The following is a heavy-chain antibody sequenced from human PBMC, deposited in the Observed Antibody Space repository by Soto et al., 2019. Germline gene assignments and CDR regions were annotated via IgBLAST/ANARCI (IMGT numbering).Heavy chain of an antibody. V-gene: IGHV1-69*01. CDR1: GGTFSSYA. Sequence: QVQLVQSGAEVKKPGSSVKVSCKASGGTFSSYAISWVRQAPGQGLEWMGGIIPIFGTANYAQKFQGRVTITADESTSTAYMELSSLRSEDTAVYYCARAYCGGDCYSTGYYYYGIDVWGQGTTVTVSS. J-gene: IGHJ6*02. D-gene: IGHD2-21*02. CDR2: IIPIFGTA. CDR3: ARAYCGGDCYSTGYYYYGIDV.